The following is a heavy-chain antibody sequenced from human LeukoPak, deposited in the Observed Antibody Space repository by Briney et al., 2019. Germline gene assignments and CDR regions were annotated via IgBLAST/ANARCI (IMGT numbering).Heavy chain of an antibody. CDR1: GFSFNTYA. V-gene: IGHV3-23*01. CDR3: AREPNPASLPGEIAVAARYQGFYY. J-gene: IGHJ4*02. Sequence: GGSLRLSCAASGFSFNTYAMSWVRQAPGKGLEWVSAISGAGTGGITYFADSVKGRFAISRDISNNTLYLLMNSLRAEDTAVYYCAREPNPASLPGEIAVAARYQGFYYWGQGTLVTVSS. CDR2: ISGAGTGGIT. D-gene: IGHD6-19*01.